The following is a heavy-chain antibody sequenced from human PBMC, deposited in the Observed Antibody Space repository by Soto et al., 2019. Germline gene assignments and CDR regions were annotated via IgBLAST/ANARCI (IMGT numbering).Heavy chain of an antibody. CDR1: GFTFISYE. CDR3: ATQFERWLQHHFFDY. D-gene: IGHD5-12*01. J-gene: IGHJ4*02. CDR2: ISSSGSTI. V-gene: IGHV3-48*03. Sequence: GGSLRLSCAASGFTFISYEMNWVRQAPGKGLEWVSYISSSGSTIYYADSVKGRFTISRDNAKNSLYLQMNSLRAEDTAVYYCATQFERWLQHHFFDYWGQGTLVTVSS.